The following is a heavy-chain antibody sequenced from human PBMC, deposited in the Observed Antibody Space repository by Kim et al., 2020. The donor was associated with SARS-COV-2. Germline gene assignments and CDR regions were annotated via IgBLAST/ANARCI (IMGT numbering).Heavy chain of an antibody. CDR3: ARGFDL. J-gene: IGHJ2*01. V-gene: IGHV4-59*09. CDR2: IYYRGST. Sequence: IYYRGSTNHNPSHKSRVTLPVDPSKNQFYLKLSSVAAADTAVYYCARGFDLWGRGTLVTVSS.